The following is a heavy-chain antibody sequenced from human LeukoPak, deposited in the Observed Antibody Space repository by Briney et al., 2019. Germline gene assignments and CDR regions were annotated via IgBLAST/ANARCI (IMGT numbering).Heavy chain of an antibody. V-gene: IGHV1-18*01. CDR3: ARDDRVGATRRHAFDI. CDR1: GYTFTSYG. J-gene: IGHJ3*02. CDR2: ISAYNGNT. D-gene: IGHD1-26*01. Sequence: PVASVKVSCKASGYTFTSYGISWVRQAPGQGLEWLGGISAYNGNTNYAQKLQGRVTMTTDTSTSTAYMELRSLRSDDTAAYYCARDDRVGATRRHAFDIWGQGIMVTVSS.